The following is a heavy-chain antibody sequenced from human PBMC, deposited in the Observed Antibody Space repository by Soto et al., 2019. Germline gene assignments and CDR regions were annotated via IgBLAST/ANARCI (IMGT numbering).Heavy chain of an antibody. V-gene: IGHV1-69*12. D-gene: IGHD3-22*01. Sequence: QVQLVQSGAEVKKPGSSVKVSCKASGGTFSSYAISWVRQAPGQGLEWMGGIIPIFGTANYAQKFQGRVTITADESTSTAYMELSSLRSEDTAVYYCARNYYYDSRGGVSAFDIWGQGTMVTVSS. J-gene: IGHJ3*02. CDR1: GGTFSSYA. CDR3: ARNYYYDSRGGVSAFDI. CDR2: IIPIFGTA.